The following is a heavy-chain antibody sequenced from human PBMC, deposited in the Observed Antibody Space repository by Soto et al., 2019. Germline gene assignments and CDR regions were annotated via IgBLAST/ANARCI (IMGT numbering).Heavy chain of an antibody. CDR2: ITIDSSTR. D-gene: IGHD3-10*01. CDR1: GFTFSSFG. Sequence: GGSLRLSCAVSGFTFSSFGMNWVRQAPGKGLEWISYITIDSSTRHYADFVKGRFTISRDNAKNSLYLQMNSLRDEDTAVYFCARDPDGIIDFDYWGQGTQVTVSS. V-gene: IGHV3-48*02. CDR3: ARDPDGIIDFDY. J-gene: IGHJ4*02.